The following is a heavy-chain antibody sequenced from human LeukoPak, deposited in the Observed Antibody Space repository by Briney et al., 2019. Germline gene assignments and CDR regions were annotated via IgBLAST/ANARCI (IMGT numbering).Heavy chain of an antibody. CDR2: VSYDGTNK. V-gene: IGHV3-30-3*01. CDR1: GFSFTNHA. D-gene: IGHD1-1*01. CDR3: ASIGTTNY. Sequence: GRSLRLSCAASGFSFTNHAMHWVRQAPGKGLEWMALVSYDGTNKFYTDSVMGRFTVSRDNSKNMLYLQMSSLRAEDAAVYYCASIGTTNYWGQGTLVTVSS. J-gene: IGHJ4*02.